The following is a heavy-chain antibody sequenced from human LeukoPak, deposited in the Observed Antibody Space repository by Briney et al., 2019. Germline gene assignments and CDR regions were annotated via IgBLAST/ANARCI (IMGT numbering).Heavy chain of an antibody. CDR2: MAPKTGDT. D-gene: IGHD6-13*01. CDR3: ARGDGSSWFPY. Sequence: ASVRVSCKPSGYTFTANYIHWIRQAPGQGLEWMGWMAPKTGDTKNAQKFQGRVTMTRDTSISTAYMELTRLTFDDTAVHYCARGDGSSWFPYWGQGTMVTVSS. CDR1: GYTFTANY. J-gene: IGHJ4*02. V-gene: IGHV1-2*02.